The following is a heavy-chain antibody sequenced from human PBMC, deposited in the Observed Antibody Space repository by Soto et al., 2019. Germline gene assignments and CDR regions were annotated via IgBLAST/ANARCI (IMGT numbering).Heavy chain of an antibody. CDR3: ARGYCTNGVCYGLDP. CDR2: ISAYNGNT. V-gene: IGHV1-18*04. D-gene: IGHD2-8*01. Sequence: ASVKVSCKASGYTFTSYGISWVRQAPGQGLEWMGWISAYNGNTNYAQKLQGRVTMTTDTSTSTAYMELRSLRSDDTAVYYCARGYCTNGVCYGLDPGGQGTLVNVSS. J-gene: IGHJ5*02. CDR1: GYTFTSYG.